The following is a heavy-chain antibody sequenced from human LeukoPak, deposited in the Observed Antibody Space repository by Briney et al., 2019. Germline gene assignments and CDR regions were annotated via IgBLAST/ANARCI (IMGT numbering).Heavy chain of an antibody. J-gene: IGHJ5*02. CDR2: MTRDGTII. D-gene: IGHD3-10*01. CDR1: GFIFSNAW. Sequence: PGGSLRLSCTASGFIFSNAWMHWVRQVPGKGLVWVSQMTRDGTIIRYADSVRGRFTSSRDNAKNTLYLQMNSLRVEDTAVYYCARGVPNSGLDPWSQGTLVTVSS. V-gene: IGHV3-74*01. CDR3: ARGVPNSGLDP.